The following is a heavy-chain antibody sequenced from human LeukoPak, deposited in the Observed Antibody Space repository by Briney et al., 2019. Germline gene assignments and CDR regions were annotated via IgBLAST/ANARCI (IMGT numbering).Heavy chain of an antibody. CDR2: INSDGSST. CDR1: GFAFSSYW. Sequence: PGGSLRLSCAASGFAFSSYWMHWVRQAPGKGLVWVSRINSDGSSTSYADSVKGRFTISRDNAKNTLYLQMNSLRAEDTAVYYCAREGGGSSWYQGIDYWGQGTLVTVSS. V-gene: IGHV3-74*01. D-gene: IGHD6-13*01. CDR3: AREGGGSSWYQGIDY. J-gene: IGHJ4*02.